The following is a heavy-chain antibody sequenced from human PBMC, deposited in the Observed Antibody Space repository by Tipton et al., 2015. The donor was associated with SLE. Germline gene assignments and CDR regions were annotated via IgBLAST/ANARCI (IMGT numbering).Heavy chain of an antibody. V-gene: IGHV4-4*07. Sequence: TLSLTCTVSGGSISRYYWGWIRHSAGKGLEWIGRIYTSGSTNYNPSLKSRVTISVDTSKNQFSLKLSSVTAADTAVYYCARHYGSRYFDYWGQGTLVTVSS. CDR1: GGSISRYY. J-gene: IGHJ4*02. CDR3: ARHYGSRYFDY. CDR2: IYTSGST. D-gene: IGHD1-26*01.